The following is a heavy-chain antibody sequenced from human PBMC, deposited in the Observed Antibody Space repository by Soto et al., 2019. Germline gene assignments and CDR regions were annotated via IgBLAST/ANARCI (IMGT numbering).Heavy chain of an antibody. Sequence: QVQLVQSGAEVQKPGASVKVSCKASGYTFTSYYMHWVRQAPGQGLEWMGIINPSGGSASYAQKFQGRVTMTRDTSTSTAYMELSSLRSEDTAVYYCSRDRGWFDPWGQGTLVTVSS. CDR2: INPSGGSA. CDR3: SRDRGWFDP. J-gene: IGHJ5*02. V-gene: IGHV1-46*01. CDR1: GYTFTSYY.